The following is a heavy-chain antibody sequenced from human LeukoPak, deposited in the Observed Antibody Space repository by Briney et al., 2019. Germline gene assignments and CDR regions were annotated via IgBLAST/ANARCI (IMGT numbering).Heavy chain of an antibody. CDR3: ARESNWAYYFDY. CDR1: GYTFSSYG. J-gene: IGHJ4*02. D-gene: IGHD1-1*01. V-gene: IGHV1-18*01. Sequence: GASVKVSCKASGYTFSSYGIGWVRQAPGQGLEWMGWSSTYDGNTKYAENFRDRVTTTTDTSSSTAYMDLRSLRSDDTAVYFCARESNWAYYFDYWGQGTLLTVSS. CDR2: SSTYDGNT.